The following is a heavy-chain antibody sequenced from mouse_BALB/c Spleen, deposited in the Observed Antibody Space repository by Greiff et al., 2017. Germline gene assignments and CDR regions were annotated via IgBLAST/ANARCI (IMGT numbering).Heavy chain of an antibody. CDR3: AREDYGYGGFAY. Sequence: EVKLVESGGGLVKPGGSLKLSCAASGFTFSSYAMSWVRQTPEKRLEWVASISSGGSTYYPDSVKGRFTISRDNARNILYLQMSSLRSEDTAMYYCAREDYGYGGFAYWGQGTLVTVSA. CDR1: GFTFSSYA. V-gene: IGHV5-6-5*01. D-gene: IGHD1-2*01. J-gene: IGHJ3*01. CDR2: ISSGGST.